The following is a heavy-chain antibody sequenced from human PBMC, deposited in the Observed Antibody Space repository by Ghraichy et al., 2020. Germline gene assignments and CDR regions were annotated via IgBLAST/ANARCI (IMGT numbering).Heavy chain of an antibody. V-gene: IGHV3-23*01. CDR3: AKTYSSGWYGDY. CDR1: GFTFTNYA. J-gene: IGHJ4*02. Sequence: GSLRLSCVASGFTFTNYAMSWVRQAPGKGLEWVSGISGSDGSTYYADSVRGRFTISRDNPKNTLYLQMNSLRAEDTAVYYCAKTYSSGWYGDYWGQGTLVTVSS. CDR2: ISGSDGST. D-gene: IGHD6-19*01.